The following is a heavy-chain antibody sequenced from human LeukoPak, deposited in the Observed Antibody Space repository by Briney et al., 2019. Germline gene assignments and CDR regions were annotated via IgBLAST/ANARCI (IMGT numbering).Heavy chain of an antibody. D-gene: IGHD3-3*01. CDR2: IIPILGIA. Sequence: SVKVSCKASGGTFSSYAISWVRQAPGQGLEWIGRIIPILGIANYAQKFQGRVTITADKSTSTAYMELSSLRSEDTAVYYCARDYLLERYDFWSGPNYGMDVWGQGTTVTVSS. J-gene: IGHJ6*02. V-gene: IGHV1-69*04. CDR3: ARDYLLERYDFWSGPNYGMDV. CDR1: GGTFSSYA.